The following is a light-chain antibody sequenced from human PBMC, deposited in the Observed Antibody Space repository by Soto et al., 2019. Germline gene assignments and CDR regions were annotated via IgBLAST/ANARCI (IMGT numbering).Light chain of an antibody. V-gene: IGLV2-14*01. CDR2: EVS. CDR3: SSYTGSSTLV. J-gene: IGLJ1*01. Sequence: QSALTPPASVSESPGQSITISCTGTSSDFGDYDYVSWYLQHPRKVPKLMIYEVSNRPSGVSNRFSVSKSGNTASLTISGLQAEDEADYYCSSYTGSSTLVFGTGTKVTVL. CDR1: SSDFGDYDY.